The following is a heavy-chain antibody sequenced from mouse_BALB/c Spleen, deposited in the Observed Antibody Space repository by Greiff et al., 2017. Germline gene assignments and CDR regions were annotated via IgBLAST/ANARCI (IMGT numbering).Heavy chain of an antibody. CDR3: ARSPYDYEFAY. J-gene: IGHJ3*01. Sequence: VKLVESGPGLVAPSQSLSITCTVSGFSLTSYGVHWVRQPPGKGLEWLGVIWAGGSTNYNSALMSRLSISKDNSKSQVFLKMNSLQTDDTAMYYCARSPYDYEFAYWGQGTLVTVSA. V-gene: IGHV2-9*02. CDR2: IWAGGST. D-gene: IGHD2-4*01. CDR1: GFSLTSYG.